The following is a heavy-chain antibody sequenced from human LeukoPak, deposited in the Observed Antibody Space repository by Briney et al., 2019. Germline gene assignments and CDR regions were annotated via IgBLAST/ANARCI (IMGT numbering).Heavy chain of an antibody. D-gene: IGHD3-22*01. CDR1: GGSFSGYY. CDR3: ARGNSGYYSYYFDY. J-gene: IGHJ4*02. Sequence: TPSETLSLTCAVYGGSFSGYYWSWIRQPPGKGLEWIGEINHSGSTNYNPSLKSRVTISVDTSKNQFSLKLSSVTAADTAVYYCARGNSGYYSYYFDYWGQGTLVTVSS. V-gene: IGHV4-34*01. CDR2: INHSGST.